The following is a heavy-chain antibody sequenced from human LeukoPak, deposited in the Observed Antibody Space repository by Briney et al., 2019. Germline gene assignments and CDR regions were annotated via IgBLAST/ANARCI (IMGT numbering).Heavy chain of an antibody. D-gene: IGHD6-19*01. Sequence: SETLSLTCTVSGGSISSSSYYWGWIRQPPGKGLEWIGSIYYSGSTYYNPSLESRVTISVDTSKNQFSLKLSPGAGADEAVVYCGGAGLAGGGKGVRIQEWFDPRGPGNPGHRLL. V-gene: IGHV4-39*07. CDR3: GGAGLAGGGKGVRIQEWFDP. J-gene: IGHJ5*02. CDR2: IYYSGST. CDR1: GGSISSSSYY.